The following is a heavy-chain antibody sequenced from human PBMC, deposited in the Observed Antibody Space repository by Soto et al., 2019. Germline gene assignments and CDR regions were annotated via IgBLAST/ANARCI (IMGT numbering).Heavy chain of an antibody. CDR2: INSDRSST. J-gene: IGHJ6*02. CDR3: ARDEATPYSSGWFHYYYYGMDV. D-gene: IGHD6-19*01. CDR1: GFTFSSYW. V-gene: IGHV3-74*01. Sequence: GGSLRLSCAASGFTFSSYWMHWVRQAPGKGLVWVSRINSDRSSTSYADSVKGRLTISRDNAKNTLYLQMNSLRAEDTAVYYCARDEATPYSSGWFHYYYYGMDVWGQGTTVTVSS.